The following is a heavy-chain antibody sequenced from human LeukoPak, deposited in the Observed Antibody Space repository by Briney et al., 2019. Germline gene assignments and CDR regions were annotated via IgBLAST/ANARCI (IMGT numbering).Heavy chain of an antibody. CDR1: GFTFSSYG. D-gene: IGHD6-19*01. J-gene: IGHJ4*02. CDR2: IWYDGSNK. Sequence: GGSLRLSCAASGFTFSSYGMHWVRQAPGKGLEWVAVIWYDGSNKYYADSVKGRFTISRDNSKNTLYLQMNSLRAEDTAVYYCARGNRGWYFDYWGQGTLVTVSS. V-gene: IGHV3-33*01. CDR3: ARGNRGWYFDY.